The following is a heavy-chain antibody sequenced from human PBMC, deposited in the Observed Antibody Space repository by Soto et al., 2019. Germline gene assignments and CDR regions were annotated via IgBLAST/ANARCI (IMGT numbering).Heavy chain of an antibody. CDR2: IRSKANSYAT. CDR1: GFTFSGSP. J-gene: IGHJ6*02. Sequence: GGSLRLYCSAYGFTFSGSPMHWVLQASGKGLEWVGRIRSKANSYATAYAASLKGRFTISRDDSKNTAYLQMNSLKTEDTAVYYCTRRCSSNSCYIPDVWGQGTTVTVSS. CDR3: TRRCSSNSCYIPDV. D-gene: IGHD2-2*02. V-gene: IGHV3-73*01.